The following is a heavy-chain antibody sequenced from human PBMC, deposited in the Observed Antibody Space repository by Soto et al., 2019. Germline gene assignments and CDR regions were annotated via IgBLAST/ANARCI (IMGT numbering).Heavy chain of an antibody. Sequence: ASVKVSCKASGYTFTSYGISWVRQAPGQGLEWMGWISAYNGNTNYAQKLQGRVTMTTDTSTSTAYMELRSLRSDDTAVYCCARDSRPYSSGWYYFDYWGQGTLVTVSS. CDR3: ARDSRPYSSGWYYFDY. J-gene: IGHJ4*02. V-gene: IGHV1-18*01. CDR2: ISAYNGNT. D-gene: IGHD6-19*01. CDR1: GYTFTSYG.